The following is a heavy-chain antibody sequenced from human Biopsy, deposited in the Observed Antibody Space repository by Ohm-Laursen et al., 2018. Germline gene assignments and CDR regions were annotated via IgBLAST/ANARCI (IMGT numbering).Heavy chain of an antibody. J-gene: IGHJ6*02. D-gene: IGHD2-2*01. CDR2: ISSSSNFI. CDR3: ARVLLPAAAVHYGMDV. V-gene: IGHV3-21*01. Sequence: SLRLSCAASGPTFSRYSMHWVRQAPGKGLEWVSSISSSSNFIYYGDSVKGRFTISRDNAKNSLYLQMNSLRAGDTAVYYCARVLLPAAAVHYGMDVWGQGTTVTVSS. CDR1: GPTFSRYS.